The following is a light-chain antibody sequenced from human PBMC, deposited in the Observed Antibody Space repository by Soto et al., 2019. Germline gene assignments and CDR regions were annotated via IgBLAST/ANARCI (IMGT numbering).Light chain of an antibody. CDR2: GAS. V-gene: IGKV3-20*01. CDR1: QSVGGN. CDR3: QHYGAAPIT. J-gene: IGKJ5*01. Sequence: GLTQSPGSLSLYTGDRATLSCRASQSVGGNVAWYQQIPGQPPKLLIFGASSRATGIADKFSGSGSGTDFTLTISRLEPADFALYYCQHYGAAPITFGQGTRLAI.